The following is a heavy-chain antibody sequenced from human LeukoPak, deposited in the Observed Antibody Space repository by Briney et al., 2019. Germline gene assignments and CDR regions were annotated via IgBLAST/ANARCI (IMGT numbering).Heavy chain of an antibody. V-gene: IGHV4-39*02. D-gene: IGHD2-2*02. Sequence: SETLSLTCTVSGGSISSSSYYWGWIRQPPGKGLEWIGSIRYSGSTYYNPSLKSRVTISVDTSKNQFYLKLSSVTAADTAVYYCAREIVVVPAAIVDWGQGTLVTVSS. CDR1: GGSISSSSYY. CDR3: AREIVVVPAAIVD. CDR2: IRYSGST. J-gene: IGHJ4*02.